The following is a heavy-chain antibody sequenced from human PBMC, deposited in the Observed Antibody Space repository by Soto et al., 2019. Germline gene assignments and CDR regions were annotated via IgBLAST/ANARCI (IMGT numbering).Heavy chain of an antibody. CDR1: GYSFTTYG. Sequence: QVQLVQSGGEVKKPGASVKVSCKTSGYSFTTYGIRWVRQAPVQGLEWMGWISAYNGNTNYAQKLQGRVTMTTDTSTSTAYMELRSLRSADTAVYYCAREGPAPYYYYGMHVWGQGSTVTVSS. CDR2: ISAYNGNT. J-gene: IGHJ6*02. CDR3: AREGPAPYYYYGMHV. V-gene: IGHV1-18*01.